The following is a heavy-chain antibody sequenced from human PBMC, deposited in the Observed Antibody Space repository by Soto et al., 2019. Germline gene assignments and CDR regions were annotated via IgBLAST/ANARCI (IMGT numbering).Heavy chain of an antibody. CDR2: ISSSSSTI. CDR1: GFTFSSYS. J-gene: IGHJ6*02. V-gene: IGHV3-48*02. Sequence: EVQLVESGGGLVQPGGSLRLSCAASGFTFSSYSMNWVRQAPGKGLEWVSYISSSSSTIYYADSVKGRFTISRDNAKNSLYLQMNRLRDEDTAVYYCARETDQATIYYYYGMDVWGQGTTVTVSS. CDR3: ARETDQATIYYYYGMDV.